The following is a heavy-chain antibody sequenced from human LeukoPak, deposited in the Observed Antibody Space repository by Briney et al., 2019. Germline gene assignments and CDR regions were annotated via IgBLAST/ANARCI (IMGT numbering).Heavy chain of an antibody. J-gene: IGHJ4*02. Sequence: PSETLSLTCAVYGGSFSGYYWSWIRQSPGKGLEWIGEINHSGSTNYNPSLKSRVTISVDTSKNQFSLKLSSVTAADTAVYYCARGPLSRHILTNFDYWGQGTLVTVSS. D-gene: IGHD3-3*02. V-gene: IGHV4-34*01. CDR2: INHSGST. CDR3: ARGPLSRHILTNFDY. CDR1: GGSFSGYY.